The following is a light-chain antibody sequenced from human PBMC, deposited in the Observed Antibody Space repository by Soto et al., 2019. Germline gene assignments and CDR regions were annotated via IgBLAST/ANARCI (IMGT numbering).Light chain of an antibody. V-gene: IGKV1-39*01. J-gene: IGKJ1*01. Sequence: DIQMTQSPSSLSASVGDRVTITCRTSQPISGYLNWYQQKPGKAPTLLIYTTSNLQSGVPSRFSGSGSATHFTLTISSLQPEDFATYSCQQHYNTPRSFGQGTKVDIK. CDR1: QPISGY. CDR2: TTS. CDR3: QQHYNTPRS.